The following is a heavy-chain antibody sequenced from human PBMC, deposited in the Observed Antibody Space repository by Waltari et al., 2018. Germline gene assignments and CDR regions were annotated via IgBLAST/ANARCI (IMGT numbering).Heavy chain of an antibody. CDR1: GFTFSSYW. Sequence: EVQLVESGGGLVQPGGSLRLSCAASGFTFSSYWMHWLRQAPGKGLVWVSRINSDGSSTSYADSVKGRFTISRDNAKNTLYLQMNSLRAEDTAVYYCARAEVNFWSGYYFDYWGQGTLVTVSS. V-gene: IGHV3-74*01. D-gene: IGHD3-3*01. J-gene: IGHJ4*02. CDR3: ARAEVNFWSGYYFDY. CDR2: INSDGSST.